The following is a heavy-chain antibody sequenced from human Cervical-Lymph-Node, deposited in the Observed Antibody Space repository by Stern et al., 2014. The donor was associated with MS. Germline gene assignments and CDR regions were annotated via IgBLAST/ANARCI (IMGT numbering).Heavy chain of an antibody. CDR2: ISLSGGST. J-gene: IGHJ4*02. V-gene: IGHV3-23*04. D-gene: IGHD2-15*01. CDR1: GFTFSDYA. CDR3: AKDRELVVVTFDS. Sequence: EDQLVESGGGLVQPGGSLRLSCAASGFTFSDYAMSWVRQAPGKGLGWVSAISLSGGSTFYADSVQGRFTISRDNSKNTLYLQMNSLRAEDTAVYYCAKDRELVVVTFDSWGQGTLVTVSS.